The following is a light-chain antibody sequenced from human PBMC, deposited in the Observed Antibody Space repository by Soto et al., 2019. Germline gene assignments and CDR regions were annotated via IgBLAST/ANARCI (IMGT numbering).Light chain of an antibody. V-gene: IGKV3-20*01. CDR3: QQYGSSGT. Sequence: EIVLTQSPATLCLSPGERATLSCRASQSVSRNLAWYQQKPGQAPRLLIYDASNRATGIPDRFSGSGSGTDFTPTISRLEPEDFAVYYCQQYGSSGTFGQGTKVDIK. CDR1: QSVSRN. J-gene: IGKJ1*01. CDR2: DAS.